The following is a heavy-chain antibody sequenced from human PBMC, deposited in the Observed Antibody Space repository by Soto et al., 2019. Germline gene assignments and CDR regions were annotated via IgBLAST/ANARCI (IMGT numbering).Heavy chain of an antibody. CDR3: ARDGIGARVPVSDF. D-gene: IGHD1-26*01. V-gene: IGHV1-18*01. Sequence: GQGLEWMGWINAYRGHTNYAQKLQGRVTMTTDTSTSTAYMELRSLRSDDTAVYYCARDGIGARVPVSDFRGHGSPVPGFS. J-gene: IGHJ1*01. CDR2: INAYRGHT.